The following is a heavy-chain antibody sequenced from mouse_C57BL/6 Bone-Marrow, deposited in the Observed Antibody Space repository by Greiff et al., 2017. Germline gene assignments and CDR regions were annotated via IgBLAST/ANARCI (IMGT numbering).Heavy chain of an antibody. CDR2: IHPNSGST. D-gene: IGHD4-1*01. V-gene: IGHV1-64*01. CDR1: GYTFTSYW. J-gene: IGHJ3*01. CDR3: ARSAVGRVLFAY. Sequence: VQLQQPGAELVKPGASVKLSCKASGYTFTSYWMHWVKQRPGQGLEWIGMIHPNSGSTNYNEKFKSKATLTVDKSSSTAYMQLSSLTSEDSAVYYCARSAVGRVLFAYWGQGTLVTVSA.